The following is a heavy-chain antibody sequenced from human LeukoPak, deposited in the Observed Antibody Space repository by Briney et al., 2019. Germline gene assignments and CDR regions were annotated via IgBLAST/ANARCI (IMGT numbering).Heavy chain of an antibody. CDR3: ASVGHGSGSYYNNFDY. V-gene: IGHV1-2*02. D-gene: IGHD3-10*01. CDR1: GYTFTGYY. CDR2: INPNSGGT. J-gene: IGHJ4*02. Sequence: GASVKVSCKASGYTFTGYYMHWVRQAPGQGLEWMGWINPNSGGTNYAQKFQGRVTMTRDTSISTAYMELSRLRSDDTAVYYCASVGHGSGSYYNNFDYWGQGTLVTVSS.